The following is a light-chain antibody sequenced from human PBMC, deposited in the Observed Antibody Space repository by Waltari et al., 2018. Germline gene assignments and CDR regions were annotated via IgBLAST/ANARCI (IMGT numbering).Light chain of an antibody. CDR3: QHYVRLPAT. V-gene: IGKV3-20*01. J-gene: IGKJ1*01. Sequence: EIVLTQSPGTLSLSPGERATLSCRASQCVSRALAWYQQKPCQAPRLLIYGTSNRATGIPDRFSGSGSGTDFSLTISRLEPEDVAVYFCQHYVRLPATFGQGTKVEIK. CDR2: GTS. CDR1: QCVSRA.